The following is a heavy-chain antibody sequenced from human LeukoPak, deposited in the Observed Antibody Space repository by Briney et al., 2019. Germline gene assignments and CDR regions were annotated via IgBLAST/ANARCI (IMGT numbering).Heavy chain of an antibody. CDR2: ISWNSGSI. J-gene: IGHJ4*02. CDR3: VKERSRTGYFDY. D-gene: IGHD2-2*01. Sequence: GRSLRLSCAVSGFTFEDYAMHWVRQAPGKGLDWVAAISWNSGSINYADSVKGRFTISRDNAKNSLYLQMNSLRAEDTAFYYCVKERSRTGYFDYWGQGTLVTVSS. CDR1: GFTFEDYA. V-gene: IGHV3-9*01.